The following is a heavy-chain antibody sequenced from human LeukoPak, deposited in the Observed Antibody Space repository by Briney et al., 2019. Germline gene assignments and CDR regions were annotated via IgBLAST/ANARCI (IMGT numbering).Heavy chain of an antibody. CDR2: ISWNSGSI. J-gene: IGHJ4*02. CDR3: VKERSRTGYFDY. D-gene: IGHD2-2*01. Sequence: GRSLRLSCAVSGFTFEDYAMHWVRQAPGKGLDWVAAISWNSGSINYADSVKGRFTISRDNAKNSLYLQMNSLRAEDTAFYYCVKERSRTGYFDYWGQGTLVTVSS. CDR1: GFTFEDYA. V-gene: IGHV3-9*01.